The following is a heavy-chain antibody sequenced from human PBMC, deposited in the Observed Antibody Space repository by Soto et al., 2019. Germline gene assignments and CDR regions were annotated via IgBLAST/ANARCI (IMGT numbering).Heavy chain of an antibody. CDR2: ISYDGSNK. D-gene: IGHD5-18*01. CDR1: GFTFSSYA. V-gene: IGHV3-30-3*01. Sequence: PGGSLRLSCAASGFTFSSYAMHWVRQAPGKGLEWVAVISYDGSNKYYADSVKGRFTISRDNSKNTLYLQMNSLRAEDTAVYYCARDTETWIQLWTFDYCGQGTLVTVSS. J-gene: IGHJ4*02. CDR3: ARDTETWIQLWTFDY.